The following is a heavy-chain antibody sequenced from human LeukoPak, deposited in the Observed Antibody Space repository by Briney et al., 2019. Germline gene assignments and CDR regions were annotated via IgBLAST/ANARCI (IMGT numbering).Heavy chain of an antibody. CDR1: GVSISSSNSY. D-gene: IGHD3/OR15-3a*01. V-gene: IGHV4-39*01. CDR3: QTGSGLFILP. CDR2: IYYSGNT. Sequence: KSSETLSLTCTVSGVSISSSNSYWGWIRQPPGKGLEWIGSIYYSGNTYYNASLKSQVSISIDTSKNQFSLRLTSVTAADTAVYARQTGSGLFILPGGQGTLVTVSS. J-gene: IGHJ4*02.